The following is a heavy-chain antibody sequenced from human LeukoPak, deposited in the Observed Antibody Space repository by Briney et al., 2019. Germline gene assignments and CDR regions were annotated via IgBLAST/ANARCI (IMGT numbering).Heavy chain of an antibody. CDR3: AREIFGVVIAGGPYYYYYMDV. D-gene: IGHD3-3*01. CDR1: GGSISSGDYY. Sequence: PSETLSLTCTVSGGSISSGDYYWSWIRQPPGKGLEWIGYIYYSGSTYYNPSLKSRVTISVDTSKNQFSPKLSSVTAADTAVYYCAREIFGVVIAGGPYYYYYMDVWGKGTTVTVSS. J-gene: IGHJ6*03. V-gene: IGHV4-30-4*08. CDR2: IYYSGST.